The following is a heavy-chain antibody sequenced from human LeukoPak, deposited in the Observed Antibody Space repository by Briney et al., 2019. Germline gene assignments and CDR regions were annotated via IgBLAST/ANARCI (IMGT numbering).Heavy chain of an antibody. CDR2: ISWNSGSI. CDR3: AKDIGPSGKWLAVFDY. Sequence: GGSLRLSCAASGFTFDDYAMHWVRQAPGKGLEWVSGISWNSGSIGYADSAKGRFTISRDNAKNSLCLQMNSLRAEDTALYYCAKDIGPSGKWLAVFDYWGQGTLVTVSS. V-gene: IGHV3-9*01. D-gene: IGHD6-19*01. CDR1: GFTFDDYA. J-gene: IGHJ4*02.